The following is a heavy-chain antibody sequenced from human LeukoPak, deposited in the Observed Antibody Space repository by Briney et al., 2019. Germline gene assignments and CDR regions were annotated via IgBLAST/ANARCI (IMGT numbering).Heavy chain of an antibody. J-gene: IGHJ3*02. CDR3: ARSEDALGIAAAGDASDI. V-gene: IGHV4-59*08. D-gene: IGHD6-13*01. CDR2: IYYSGST. Sequence: SETLSLTCTVSGGSISSYYWSWIRQPPGKGLEWIGYIYYSGSTNYNPSLKSRVTISVDTSKNQFSLKLSSVTAADTAVYYCARSEDALGIAAAGDASDIWGQGTMVTVSS. CDR1: GGSISSYY.